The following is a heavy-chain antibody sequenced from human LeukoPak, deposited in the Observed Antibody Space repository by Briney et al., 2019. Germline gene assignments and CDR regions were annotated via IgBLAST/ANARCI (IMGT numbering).Heavy chain of an antibody. CDR3: ARGRVVPEGDWFDP. V-gene: IGHV4-34*01. J-gene: IGHJ5*02. Sequence: SETLSLTCAVYGGSFSGYYWSWIRQPPGKGLEWIGEINHSGSTNYNPSLKSRVTISVDTSKNQFSLKLSSVTAADTAVHYCARGRVVPEGDWFDPWGQGTLVTVSS. CDR1: GGSFSGYY. CDR2: INHSGST. D-gene: IGHD2-2*01.